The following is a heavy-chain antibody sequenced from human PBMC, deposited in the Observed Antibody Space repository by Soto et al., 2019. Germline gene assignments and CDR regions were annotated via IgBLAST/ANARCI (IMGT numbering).Heavy chain of an antibody. CDR2: ISAHNGNT. D-gene: IGHD3-22*01. CDR1: GYTFTSYG. Sequence: ASVKVSCKASGYTFTSYGISWVRQAPGQGLEWMGWISAHNGNTNYAQKLQGRVTMTTDTSTSTAYMELRSLRSDDTAVYYCARMIVVVPGRGWFDYWGQGTLVTVSS. V-gene: IGHV1-18*01. J-gene: IGHJ5*01. CDR3: ARMIVVVPGRGWFDY.